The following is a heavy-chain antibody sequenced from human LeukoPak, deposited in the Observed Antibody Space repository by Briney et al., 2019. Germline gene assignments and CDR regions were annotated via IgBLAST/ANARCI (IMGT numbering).Heavy chain of an antibody. CDR2: ISSGGSTI. CDR1: GFTFSSYE. CDR3: AELGITMIGGV. D-gene: IGHD3-10*02. V-gene: IGHV3-48*03. J-gene: IGHJ6*04. Sequence: GGSLRLSCAASGFTFSSYEMNWVRQAPGKGLEWVSYISSGGSTIYYADSVKGRFTISRDSAKNSLYLQMNSLRAEDTAVYYCAELGITMIGGVWGKGTTVTISS.